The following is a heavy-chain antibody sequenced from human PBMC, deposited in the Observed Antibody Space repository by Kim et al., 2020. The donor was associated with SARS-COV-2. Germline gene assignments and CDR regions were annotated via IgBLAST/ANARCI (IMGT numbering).Heavy chain of an antibody. CDR1: GGSISSSSYY. V-gene: IGHV4-39*01. D-gene: IGHD3-22*01. Sequence: SETLSLTCTVSGGSISSSSYYWGWIRQPPGKGLEWIGSTYYSGRTYYNPSLKSRVTISVDTSKNQFSLKLSSVTAADTAVYYCARHLTITMMVVVTLPGWFDPWGQGTLVTVSA. CDR3: ARHLTITMMVVVTLPGWFDP. CDR2: TYYSGRT. J-gene: IGHJ5*02.